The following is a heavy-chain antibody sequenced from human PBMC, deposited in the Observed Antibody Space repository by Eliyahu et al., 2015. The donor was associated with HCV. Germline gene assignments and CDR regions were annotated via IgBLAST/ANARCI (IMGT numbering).Heavy chain of an antibody. V-gene: IGHV1-69*04. Sequence: QVQLVQSGAEVKKPGSSVKVSCKASGGTFSSYAISWVRQAPGQGLEWMGRIIPILGIANYAQKFQGRVTITADKSTSTAYMELSSLRSEDTAVYYCARLEWLLGLGDDAFDIWGQGTMVTVSS. CDR2: IIPILGIA. J-gene: IGHJ3*02. D-gene: IGHD3-3*01. CDR3: ARLEWLLGLGDDAFDI. CDR1: GGTFSSYA.